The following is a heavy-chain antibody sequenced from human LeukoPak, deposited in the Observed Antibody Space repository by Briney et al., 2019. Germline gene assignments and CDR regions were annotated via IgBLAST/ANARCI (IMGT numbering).Heavy chain of an antibody. Sequence: GGSLRLSCAASGFTVSSNYMSWVRQAPGKGLEWVANMRDDGSEEFYVNSVKGRFTISRDNAKNSLYLQMGSLRAEDTAVYYCARDLWLGERGLFFFEYWGQGALVTVAS. V-gene: IGHV3-7*01. CDR3: ARDLWLGERGLFFFEY. J-gene: IGHJ4*02. D-gene: IGHD3-22*01. CDR2: MRDDGSEE. CDR1: GFTVSSNY.